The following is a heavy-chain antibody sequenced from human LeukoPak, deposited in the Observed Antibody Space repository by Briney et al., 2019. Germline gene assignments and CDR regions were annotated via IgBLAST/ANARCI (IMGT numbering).Heavy chain of an antibody. D-gene: IGHD2-15*01. CDR2: IYYSGST. V-gene: IGHV4-31*03. CDR3: ASCRLGPIDY. Sequence: SETLSLTCTVSGGSISSGGYYWSWIRQHPGKGLEWIGYIYYSGSTYYNPSLKSRVTISVDTSKNQFSLKLSSVTAADTAVYYCASCRLGPIDYWGQRTLVTVSS. J-gene: IGHJ4*02. CDR1: GGSISSGGYY.